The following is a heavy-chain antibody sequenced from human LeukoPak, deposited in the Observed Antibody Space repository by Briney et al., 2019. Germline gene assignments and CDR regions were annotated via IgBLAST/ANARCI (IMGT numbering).Heavy chain of an antibody. J-gene: IGHJ4*02. CDR2: IRSKAYGGTT. V-gene: IGHV3-49*04. Sequence: GGSLRLSCAASGFTFSSYGMHRVRQAPGKGLEWVGFIRSKAYGGTTEYAASVKGRFTISRDDSKSIAYLQMNSLKTEDTAVYYCTRARHRYCSGGSCYPRPLFDYWGQGTLVTVSS. D-gene: IGHD2-15*01. CDR3: TRARHRYCSGGSCYPRPLFDY. CDR1: GFTFSSYG.